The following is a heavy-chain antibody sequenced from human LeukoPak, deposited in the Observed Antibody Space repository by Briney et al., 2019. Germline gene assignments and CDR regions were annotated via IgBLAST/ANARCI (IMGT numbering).Heavy chain of an antibody. CDR1: GYTLTELS. CDR3: ATAFGPLGSGSYLDY. Sequence: ASVKVSCKVSGYTLTELSMHWVRQAPGKGLEWMGGFDPEDGETIYAQKFQGRVTMTEDTSTDTAYMELSSLRSEDTAVYYSATAFGPLGSGSYLDYWGQGTLVTVSS. V-gene: IGHV1-24*01. CDR2: FDPEDGET. J-gene: IGHJ4*02. D-gene: IGHD1-26*01.